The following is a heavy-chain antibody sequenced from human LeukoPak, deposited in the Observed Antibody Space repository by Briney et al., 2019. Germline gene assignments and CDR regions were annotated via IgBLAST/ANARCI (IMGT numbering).Heavy chain of an antibody. CDR2: INPNSGGT. CDR1: GYTFTGYY. J-gene: IGHJ2*01. Sequence: ASVKVPCKASGYTFTGYYMHWVRQAPGQGLEWMGWINPNSGGTNYAQKFQGRVTMTRDTSISTAYMELSRLRSDDTAVYYCAKHPSSRWYYWAFEFGGRGTLVTVSS. CDR3: AKHPSSRWYYWAFEF. D-gene: IGHD6-13*01. V-gene: IGHV1-2*02.